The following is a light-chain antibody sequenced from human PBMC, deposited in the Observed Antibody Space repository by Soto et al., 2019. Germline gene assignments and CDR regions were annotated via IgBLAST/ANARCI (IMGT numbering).Light chain of an antibody. CDR1: QSFSSY. V-gene: IGKV3-11*01. CDR2: DAS. Sequence: EIVLTQSPATLSLSPGERATLSCRASQSFSSYLAWYQQKPGQAPRLLIYDASNRATGVPARFSGSGSGTDFTLTISSLEPEDFAFYYCQLRDNWLFTFGPGTKVDIK. J-gene: IGKJ3*01. CDR3: QLRDNWLFT.